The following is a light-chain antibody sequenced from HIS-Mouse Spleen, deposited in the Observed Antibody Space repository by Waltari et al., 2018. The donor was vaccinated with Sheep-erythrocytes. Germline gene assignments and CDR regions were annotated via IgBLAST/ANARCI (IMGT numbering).Light chain of an antibody. CDR2: DAS. V-gene: IGKV3-11*01. J-gene: IGKJ5*01. Sequence: EIVLTQSPATLSLSPGERATISCRASQSVSSYLAWYQQKPGQAPRLLIYDASNRATGSPARFSGSGSGTDFTLTISSLEPEDFAVYYCQQRSNWPITFGQGTRLEIK. CDR1: QSVSSY. CDR3: QQRSNWPIT.